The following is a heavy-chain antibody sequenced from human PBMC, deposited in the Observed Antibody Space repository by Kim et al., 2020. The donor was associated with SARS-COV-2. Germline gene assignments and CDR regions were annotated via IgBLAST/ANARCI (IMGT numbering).Heavy chain of an antibody. CDR1: GFTFSSYE. D-gene: IGHD1-26*01. J-gene: IGHJ4*02. V-gene: IGHV3-48*03. CDR2: ISSSGTTI. Sequence: GGSLRLSCAASGFTFSSYEMNWVRQAPGKGLEWVSYISSSGTTIYYADSVKGRFSVSGDNAKNSLYLQMNSLRAEDTAVYYCARGLAQWATPYYFDYWGQGTLVTVSS. CDR3: ARGLAQWATPYYFDY.